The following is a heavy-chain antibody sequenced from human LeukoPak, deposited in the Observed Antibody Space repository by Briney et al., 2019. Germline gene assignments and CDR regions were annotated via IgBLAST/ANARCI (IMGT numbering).Heavy chain of an antibody. CDR1: GFTFTSYT. V-gene: IGHV3-30*02. J-gene: IGHJ4*02. Sequence: GGSLRLSCVACGFTFTSYTMHWVRQAPGKGLEWVASIWYDASRVYYADSVKGQFTISRDNSKNTLYLQMNSLRAEDTAVYYCASYYGSGLFDYWGQGTLVTVSS. CDR2: IWYDASRV. CDR3: ASYYGSGLFDY. D-gene: IGHD3-10*01.